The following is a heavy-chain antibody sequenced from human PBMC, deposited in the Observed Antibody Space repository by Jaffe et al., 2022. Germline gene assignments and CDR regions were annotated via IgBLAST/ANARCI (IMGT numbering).Heavy chain of an antibody. CDR1: GGTFSSYA. J-gene: IGHJ4*02. V-gene: IGHV1-69*01. CDR2: IIPIFGTA. D-gene: IGHD2-15*01. Sequence: QVQLVQSGAEVKKPGSSVKVSCKASGGTFSSYAISWVRQAPGQGLEWMGGIIPIFGTANYAQKFQGRVTITADESTSTAYMELSSLRSEDTAVYYCARDRRTDCSGGSCYTGHFDYWGQGTLVTVSS. CDR3: ARDRRTDCSGGSCYTGHFDY.